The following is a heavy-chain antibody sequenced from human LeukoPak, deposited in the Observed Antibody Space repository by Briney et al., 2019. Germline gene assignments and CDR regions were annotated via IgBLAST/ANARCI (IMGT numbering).Heavy chain of an antibody. V-gene: IGHV1-46*01. Sequence: ASVKVSCKASGYTFTSYYMHWVRQAPGQGLEWMGIINPSGGSTSYAQKFQGRVTMTRDMSTSTVYMELSSLRSEDTAVYYCAREPHTMVRGVIINYFDYWGRGTLVTVSS. D-gene: IGHD3-10*01. CDR2: INPSGGST. CDR3: AREPHTMVRGVIINYFDY. CDR1: GYTFTSYY. J-gene: IGHJ4*02.